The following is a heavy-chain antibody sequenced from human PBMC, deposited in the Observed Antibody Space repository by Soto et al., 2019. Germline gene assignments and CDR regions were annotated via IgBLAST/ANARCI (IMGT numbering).Heavy chain of an antibody. J-gene: IGHJ4*02. Sequence: GESLKISCKGSGHIFSNYWIGWVRQMPGKGLEWMGIIYPGDSDTRYSPSFQGQVTITVDKSINTAYLQWSRLKTSDAAIYYCARQRLWGTSGYYYFENWGQGTLVTVSS. CDR3: ARQRLWGTSGYYYFEN. CDR1: GHIFSNYW. CDR2: IYPGDSDT. D-gene: IGHD3-22*01. V-gene: IGHV5-51*01.